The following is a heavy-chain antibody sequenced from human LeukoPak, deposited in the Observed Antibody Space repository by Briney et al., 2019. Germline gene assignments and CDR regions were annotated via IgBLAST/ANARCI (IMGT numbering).Heavy chain of an antibody. CDR3: ARDPRGSGVDY. J-gene: IGHJ4*02. V-gene: IGHV3-48*01. CDR2: ISDSGRST. CDR1: GLTFSNFK. Sequence: GGSLRLSCAVSGLTFSNFKMNWVRQAPGKGLEWVSYISDSGRSTFYADSVKGRFIITRDNAKNALFLQMNSLTPEDTAVYHCARDPRGSGVDYWGQGTLVTVSS. D-gene: IGHD3-16*01.